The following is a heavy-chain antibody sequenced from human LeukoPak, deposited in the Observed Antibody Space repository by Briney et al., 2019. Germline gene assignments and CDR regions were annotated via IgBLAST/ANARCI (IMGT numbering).Heavy chain of an antibody. CDR2: TYSGGST. V-gene: IGHV3-53*01. D-gene: IGHD6-13*01. J-gene: IGHJ3*02. CDR3: AREQQPRAFDI. CDR1: GFTVSTNY. Sequence: GSSLRLSCAAPGFTVSTNYMRWGRQAPGKGLERASVTYSGGSTYYADSVKGRFTIARDNSKNTLYLQMNSLRAEDTAVYYCAREQQPRAFDIWGQGTMVTVSS.